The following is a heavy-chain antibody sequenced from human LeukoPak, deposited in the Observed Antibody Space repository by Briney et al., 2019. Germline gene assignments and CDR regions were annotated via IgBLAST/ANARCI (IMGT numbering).Heavy chain of an antibody. CDR3: ARDETWMGFDY. Sequence: RSLRLSCAASGFTSAIYWMSWVSQAQEKGLGWEANIKKDGSEGYYVGSGKGRSTISRANAKNSLYLQMNRLMCEDTAVYYCARDETWMGFDYWGQGTLVTVSS. D-gene: IGHD2-2*03. CDR1: GFTSAIYW. V-gene: IGHV3-7*01. CDR2: IKKDGSEG. J-gene: IGHJ4*02.